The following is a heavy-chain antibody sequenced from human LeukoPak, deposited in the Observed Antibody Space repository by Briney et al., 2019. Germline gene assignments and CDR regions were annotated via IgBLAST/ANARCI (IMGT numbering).Heavy chain of an antibody. Sequence: ASVKVSCKASGGTFSSYAISWVRQAPGQGLEWMGGIIPIFGTANYAQKFQGRVTITADKSTSTAYMELSSLRSEDTAVYYCARSARRLSPTNYYFDYWAREPWSPSPQ. J-gene: IGHJ4*02. D-gene: IGHD3-16*02. CDR1: GGTFSSYA. CDR3: ARSARRLSPTNYYFDY. V-gene: IGHV1-69*06. CDR2: IIPIFGTA.